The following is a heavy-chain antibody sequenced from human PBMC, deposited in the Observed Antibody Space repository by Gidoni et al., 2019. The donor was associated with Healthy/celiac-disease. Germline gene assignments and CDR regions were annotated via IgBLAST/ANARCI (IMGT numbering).Heavy chain of an antibody. Sequence: QVQLQESGPGLVKPSETLSLTCTVSGYSISSGYYWGWLRQPPGKGLEWMGSIYHSGSTYYNPSLKSRVTISVDTSKNQFSLKLSSVTAADTAVYYCARDRAKGVVGATTSDAFDIWGQGTMVTVSS. D-gene: IGHD1-26*01. CDR2: IYHSGST. CDR3: ARDRAKGVVGATTSDAFDI. CDR1: GYSISSGYY. V-gene: IGHV4-38-2*02. J-gene: IGHJ3*02.